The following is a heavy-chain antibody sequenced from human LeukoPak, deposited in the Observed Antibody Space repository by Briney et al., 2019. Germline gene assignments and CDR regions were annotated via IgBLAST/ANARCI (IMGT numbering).Heavy chain of an antibody. CDR1: GGSFSGYY. CDR2: INHSGST. CDR3: ARVGATRGKIDY. D-gene: IGHD1-26*01. V-gene: IGHV4-34*01. J-gene: IGHJ4*02. Sequence: SETLSLTCAVYGGSFSGYYWSWIRQPPGKGLEWIGEINHSGSTNYNPSLKSRVTISVDTSKNQFSLKLSSVTAADTAVYYCARVGATRGKIDYWGQGTLVTVSS.